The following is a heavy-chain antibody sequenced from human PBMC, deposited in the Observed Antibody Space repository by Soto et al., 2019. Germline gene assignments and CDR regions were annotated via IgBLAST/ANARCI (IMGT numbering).Heavy chain of an antibody. CDR3: ARIPAGQDDAFDI. CDR2: MNPNSGNT. D-gene: IGHD2-2*01. Sequence: SXKVSCKASGYTFTSYDINWVRQATGQGLEWMGWMNPNSGNTGYAQKFQGRVTMTRNTSISTAYMELSSLRSGDTAVYYCARIPAGQDDAFDIWGQGTMVTVSS. J-gene: IGHJ3*02. V-gene: IGHV1-8*01. CDR1: GYTFTSYD.